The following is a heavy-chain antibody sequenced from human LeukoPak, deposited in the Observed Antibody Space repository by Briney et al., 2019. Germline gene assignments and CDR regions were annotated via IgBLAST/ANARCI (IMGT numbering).Heavy chain of an antibody. J-gene: IGHJ4*02. D-gene: IGHD3-22*01. CDR2: MNPNSGNT. Sequence: ASVKVSCKASGYTFTSYDINWVRQATGQGLEWMGWMNPNSGNTGYAQKFQGRVTMTRNTSISTAYMELSSLRSEDTAVYYCARAPPQTYYYDSSGFDYWGQGTLVTVSS. V-gene: IGHV1-8*01. CDR1: GYTFTSYD. CDR3: ARAPPQTYYYDSSGFDY.